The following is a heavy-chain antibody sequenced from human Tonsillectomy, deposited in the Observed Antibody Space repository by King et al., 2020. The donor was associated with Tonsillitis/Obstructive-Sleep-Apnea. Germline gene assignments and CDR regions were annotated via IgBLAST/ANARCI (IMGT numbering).Heavy chain of an antibody. Sequence: VQLVESGGGVVQPGRSLRLSCAASGFTFSSYAMHWVRQAPGKGLEWVAVISYDGSNKYYADSVKGRFTISRDNSKNTPYLQMNSLRAEDTAVYYCAREGGSGRYYFDYWGQGTLVTVSS. V-gene: IGHV3-30*04. CDR3: AREGGSGRYYFDY. D-gene: IGHD3-10*01. CDR1: GFTFSSYA. J-gene: IGHJ4*02. CDR2: ISYDGSNK.